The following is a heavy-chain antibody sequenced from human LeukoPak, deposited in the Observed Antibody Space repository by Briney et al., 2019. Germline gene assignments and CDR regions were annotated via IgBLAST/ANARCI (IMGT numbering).Heavy chain of an antibody. CDR2: IYSGGST. Sequence: GESLRLSCAASGFTFSSYSMTWVRQAPGKGLEWVSVIYSGGSTYYADSVKGRFTISRDNSKNTLYLQMNSLRAEDTAVYYCARGSGWFYFDYWGQGTLVTVSS. J-gene: IGHJ4*02. V-gene: IGHV3-66*01. CDR1: GFTFSSYS. D-gene: IGHD6-19*01. CDR3: ARGSGWFYFDY.